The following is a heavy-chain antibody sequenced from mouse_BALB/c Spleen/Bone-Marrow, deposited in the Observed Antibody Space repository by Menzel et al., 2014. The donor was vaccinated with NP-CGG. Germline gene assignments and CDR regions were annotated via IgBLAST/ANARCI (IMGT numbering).Heavy chain of an antibody. D-gene: IGHD4-1*01. Sequence: QVQLQQSGPGLVAPPQSLSITCTVSGFSLAGYGVNWVRQPPGKGLEWLGMIWGDGSTDYNSALKSRLSISKDNSKSQVFLKMNSLQTDDTARYYCARELGHYAMDYWGQGTSVTVSS. V-gene: IGHV2-6-7*01. J-gene: IGHJ4*01. CDR2: IWGDGST. CDR3: ARELGHYAMDY. CDR1: GFSLAGYG.